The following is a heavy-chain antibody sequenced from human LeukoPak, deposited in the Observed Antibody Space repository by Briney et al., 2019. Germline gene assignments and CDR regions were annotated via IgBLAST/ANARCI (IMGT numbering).Heavy chain of an antibody. Sequence: PGGSLRLSCAASGFTFSSYAMTWVRQAPGKGLEWVSSIRGSGDSTYYADSVKGRFTISRDNSKSTLYLQMNSLRVEDTAVYYCAKDVRGVMDVWGQGTTVTVSS. V-gene: IGHV3-23*01. D-gene: IGHD3-10*02. CDR3: AKDVRGVMDV. CDR2: IRGSGDST. CDR1: GFTFSSYA. J-gene: IGHJ6*02.